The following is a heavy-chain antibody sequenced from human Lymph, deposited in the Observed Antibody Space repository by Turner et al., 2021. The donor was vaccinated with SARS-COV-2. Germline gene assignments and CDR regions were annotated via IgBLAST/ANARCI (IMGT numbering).Heavy chain of an antibody. D-gene: IGHD3-22*01. CDR3: AKNEMAMIVVVITLFDY. CDR2: ISSTGVST. CDR1: GFTFSSYA. J-gene: IGHJ4*02. Sequence: EVQLLESGGYFVQPGGSLRLSCAASGFTFSSYAMSWVRQAPGKGLEWVSAISSTGVSTYYADSVKGRFTISRDNSKNTLYLQMNSLRAEDTAVYYCAKNEMAMIVVVITLFDYWGQGTLVTVSS. V-gene: IGHV3-23*01.